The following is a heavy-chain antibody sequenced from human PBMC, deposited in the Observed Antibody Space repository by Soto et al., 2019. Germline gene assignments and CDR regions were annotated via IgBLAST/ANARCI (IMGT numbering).Heavy chain of an antibody. V-gene: IGHV3-73*02. CDR1: GFTFSGSA. CDR3: TADTAMTNYGMAV. CDR2: IRSKANSYAT. J-gene: IGHJ6*02. D-gene: IGHD5-18*01. Sequence: EVQLVESGGGLVQPGGSLKLSCAASGFTFSGSAMHWVRQASGKGLEWVGRIRSKANSYATAYAASVKGRFTISRDXXKNTAYLQMNSLKTEDTAVYYCTADTAMTNYGMAVWGQGTTVTVSS.